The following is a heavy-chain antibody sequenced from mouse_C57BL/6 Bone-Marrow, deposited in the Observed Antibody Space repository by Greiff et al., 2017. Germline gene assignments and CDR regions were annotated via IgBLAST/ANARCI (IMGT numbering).Heavy chain of an antibody. CDR2: INPGSGGT. Sequence: QVQLQQSGAELVRPGTSVKVSCKASGYAFTNYLIEWVKQRPGQGLEWIGVINPGSGGTNYTEKFKGKATLTTDKSSSTAYMQLSSLTSVDSAVYFCAIYDYPAGFAYWGQGTLVTVSA. V-gene: IGHV1-54*01. CDR1: GYAFTNYL. J-gene: IGHJ3*01. D-gene: IGHD2-4*01. CDR3: AIYDYPAGFAY.